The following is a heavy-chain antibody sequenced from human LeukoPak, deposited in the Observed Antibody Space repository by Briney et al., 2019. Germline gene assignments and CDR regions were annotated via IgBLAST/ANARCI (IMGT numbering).Heavy chain of an antibody. CDR1: GYSISSGYY. CDR2: IYHSGST. CDR3: ARVPGIAAAGTYWFDP. D-gene: IGHD6-13*01. J-gene: IGHJ5*02. V-gene: IGHV4-38-2*02. Sequence: SETLSLTCTVSGYSISSGYYWGWIRQPPGKGLEWIGSIYHSGSTYYNPSLKSRVTISVDTSKNQFSLKLSSVTAADTAVYYCARVPGIAAAGTYWFDPWGQGTLVTVSS.